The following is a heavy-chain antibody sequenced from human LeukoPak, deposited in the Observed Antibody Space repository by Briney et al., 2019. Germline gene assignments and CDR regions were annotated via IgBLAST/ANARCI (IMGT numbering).Heavy chain of an antibody. V-gene: IGHV3-7*01. D-gene: IGHD6-13*01. CDR1: GFDFSGFS. CDR3: ARVYEQQLVHDY. CDR2: MHEYGSQI. Sequence: GGSLRLSCVVSGFDFSGFSMSWVRQAPGKGLEWVAIMHEYGSQIFYVDSVKGRFIISRDNARNSLYLQMNNLRAEDTAVYYCARVYEQQLVHDYWGQGTLVTVSS. J-gene: IGHJ4*02.